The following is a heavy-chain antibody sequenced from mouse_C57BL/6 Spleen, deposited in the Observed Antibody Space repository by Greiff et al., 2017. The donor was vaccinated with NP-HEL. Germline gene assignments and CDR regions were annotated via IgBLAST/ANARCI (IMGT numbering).Heavy chain of an antibody. CDR2: IYPGDGDT. CDR1: GYAFSSYW. Sequence: VQLQQSGAELVKPGASVKISCKASGYAFSSYWMNWVKQRPGKGLEWIGQIYPGDGDTNYNGKFKGKATLTADKSSSTAYMQLSSLTSEDSAVYFCARGGGDYYGSRGFAYWGQGTLVTVSA. V-gene: IGHV1-80*01. CDR3: ARGGGDYYGSRGFAY. D-gene: IGHD1-1*01. J-gene: IGHJ3*01.